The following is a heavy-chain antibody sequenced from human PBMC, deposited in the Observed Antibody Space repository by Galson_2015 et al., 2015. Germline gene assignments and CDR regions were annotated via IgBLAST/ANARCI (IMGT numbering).Heavy chain of an antibody. D-gene: IGHD2-2*01. CDR2: ISSSSSTI. J-gene: IGHJ3*02. V-gene: IGHV3-48*02. CDR1: GFTFSSYS. Sequence: SLRLSCAASGFTFSSYSMNWVRQAPGKGLEWVSYISSSSSTIYYADSVKGRFTISRDNAKNSPYLQMNSLRDEDTAVYYCARGGYQLLSAFDIWGQGTMVTVSS. CDR3: ARGGYQLLSAFDI.